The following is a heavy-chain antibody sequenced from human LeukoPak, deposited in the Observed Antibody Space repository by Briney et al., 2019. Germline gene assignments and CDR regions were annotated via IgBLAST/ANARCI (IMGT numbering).Heavy chain of an antibody. CDR3: GKDPVGAISGAIDY. V-gene: IGHV3-23*01. J-gene: IGHJ4*02. D-gene: IGHD1-26*01. CDR2: ISDSGGST. Sequence: GGSLRLSCAASGFTFSNAWMNWVRQAPGKGLEWVSAISDSGGSTCYADSVKGRFTISRDNSKNTLYLQMNSLRAEDTAVYYCGKDPVGAISGAIDYWGQGTLVTVSS. CDR1: GFTFSNAW.